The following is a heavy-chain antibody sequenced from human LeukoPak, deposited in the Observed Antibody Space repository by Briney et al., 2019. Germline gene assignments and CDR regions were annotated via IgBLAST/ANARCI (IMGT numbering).Heavy chain of an antibody. J-gene: IGHJ4*02. CDR2: VYYSGGT. D-gene: IGHD1-26*01. V-gene: IGHV4-39*07. CDR3: ARDGGGSYSYFDY. Sequence: SETLFLTCTVSGGSISSNKYYWGWIRQPPGKGLEWIGSVYYSGGTYDNPSLKSRVTMSVDTSKNQFFLKMTSVTAADTAVYYCARDGGGSYSYFDYWGQGTLVTVSS. CDR1: GGSISSNKYY.